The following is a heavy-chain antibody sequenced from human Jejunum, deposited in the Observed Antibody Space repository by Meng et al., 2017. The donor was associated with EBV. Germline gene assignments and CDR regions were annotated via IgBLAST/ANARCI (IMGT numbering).Heavy chain of an antibody. V-gene: IGHV4-61*01. CDR3: AGLRYSGYDRAFDY. CDR2: IYYRGST. CDR1: CGSDNGGTVY. J-gene: IGHJ4*02. D-gene: IGHD5-12*01. Sequence: QLPEPAPGPVNPPETLSLTYTVSCGSDNGGTVYWSWIRQPPGKGLEWIGYIYYRGSTNYIPSLQSRFTISLDTSKNQFSLKLSSVTAADTAVYYCAGLRYSGYDRAFDYWGQGALVTVSS.